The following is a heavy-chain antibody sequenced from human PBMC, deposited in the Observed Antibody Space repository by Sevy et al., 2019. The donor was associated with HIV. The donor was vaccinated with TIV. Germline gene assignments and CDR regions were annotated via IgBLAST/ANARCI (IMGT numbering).Heavy chain of an antibody. V-gene: IGHV3-53*01. CDR1: RFIVSTKH. CDR2: IYSGGNT. D-gene: IGHD3-9*01. CDR3: ARDPDDSLDAFDI. Sequence: GGSLRLSCAASRFIVSTKHMNWVRQAPGRGLEWVSVIYSGGNTYYADSVKGRFTISRDDSKNTLYLQLNSLRAEDMAVYYCARDPDDSLDAFDIWGQGTMVTVSS. J-gene: IGHJ3*02.